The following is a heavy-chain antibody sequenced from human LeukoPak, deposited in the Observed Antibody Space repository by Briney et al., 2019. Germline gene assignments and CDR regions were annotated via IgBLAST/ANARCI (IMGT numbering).Heavy chain of an antibody. CDR3: ARLTGYGTPVDY. J-gene: IGHJ4*02. CDR1: GGSINNYY. D-gene: IGHD1-14*01. Sequence: SSETLSRTCTVSGGSINNYYWSWIRQPPGKGLEWIGYIYTSGSTNYNPSLKSRVTISVDTSKNQFSLKLSSVTAADTAVYYCARLTGYGTPVDYWGQGTLATVSS. V-gene: IGHV4-4*09. CDR2: IYTSGST.